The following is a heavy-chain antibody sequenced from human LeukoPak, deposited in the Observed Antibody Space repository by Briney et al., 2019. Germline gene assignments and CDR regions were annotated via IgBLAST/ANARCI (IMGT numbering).Heavy chain of an antibody. V-gene: IGHV3-13*01. CDR3: ARGPLSAATFRIWENAEYYFDY. CDR1: GFTFSSYD. Sequence: GGSLRLSCAASGFTFSSYDMHWVRQATGKGLEWVSAIGTAGDTYYPGSVKGRFTISRENAKNSCYLQMNSLRAGDTAVYYCARGPLSAATFRIWENAEYYFDYWGQGTLVTVSS. CDR2: IGTAGDT. J-gene: IGHJ4*02. D-gene: IGHD2-15*01.